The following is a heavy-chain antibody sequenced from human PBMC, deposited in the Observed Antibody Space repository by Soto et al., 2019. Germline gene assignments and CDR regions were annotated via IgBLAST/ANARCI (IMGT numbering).Heavy chain of an antibody. CDR1: GGSISSGGYS. J-gene: IGHJ4*02. D-gene: IGHD3-22*01. V-gene: IGHV4-30-2*01. CDR2: IYHSGST. Sequence: PSETLSLTCAVSGGSISSGGYSWSWIRQPPGKGLEWIGYIYHSGSTYYNPSLKSRVTISVDRSKNQFSLKLSSVTAADTAVYYCARGGVYYYDSSGYYFSPYYFDYRGQGTLVTVSS. CDR3: ARGGVYYYDSSGYYFSPYYFDY.